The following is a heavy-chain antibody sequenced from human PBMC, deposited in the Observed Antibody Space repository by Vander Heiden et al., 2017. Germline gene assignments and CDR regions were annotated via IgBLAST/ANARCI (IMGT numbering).Heavy chain of an antibody. Sequence: EVQLRESGGDSLQPGWSLSLSCSASGCTFSNYDLSWMRQAPGKGLEWISSITGSGDGTFYADSVKGRFTISRDNSKNTLYLQMNSLRADDTARYYCAKNLLSVAASRTYNWYFDLWGRGTLVTISS. D-gene: IGHD6-19*01. CDR1: GCTFSNYD. J-gene: IGHJ2*01. V-gene: IGHV3-23*01. CDR2: ITGSGDGT. CDR3: AKNLLSVAASRTYNWYFDL.